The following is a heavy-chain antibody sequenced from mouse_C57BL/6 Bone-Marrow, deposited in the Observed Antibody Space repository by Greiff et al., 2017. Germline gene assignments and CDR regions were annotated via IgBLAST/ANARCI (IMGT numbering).Heavy chain of an antibody. CDR2: IDPNSGGT. V-gene: IGHV1-72*01. CDR1: GYTFTSYW. Sequence: QVQLKESGAELVKPGASVKLSCKASGYTFTSYWMHWVKQRPGRGLEWIGRIDPNSGGTKYNEKFKSKATLTVDKPSSTAYMQLSSLTSEDSAVYYCARTMIRGYYAMDYWGQGTSVTVSS. J-gene: IGHJ4*01. D-gene: IGHD2-4*01. CDR3: ARTMIRGYYAMDY.